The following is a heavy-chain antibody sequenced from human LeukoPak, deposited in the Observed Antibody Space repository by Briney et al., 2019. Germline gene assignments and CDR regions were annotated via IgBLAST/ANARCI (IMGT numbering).Heavy chain of an antibody. CDR2: ISSSGSTI. Sequence: PGGSLRLSCAASGFTFSSYEMNWVRQAPGKGLEWVSYISSSGSTIYYADSVKGRFTISRDNSKNTLYLQMNSLRVEDTAVYYCAKPARTDYTDYWGQGTLVTVSS. CDR3: AKPARTDYTDY. CDR1: GFTFSSYE. D-gene: IGHD1-14*01. V-gene: IGHV3-48*03. J-gene: IGHJ4*02.